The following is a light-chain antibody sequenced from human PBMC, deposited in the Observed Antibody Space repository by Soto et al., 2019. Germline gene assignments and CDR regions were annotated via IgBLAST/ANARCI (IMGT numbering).Light chain of an antibody. Sequence: EIVLTQSPGTLSLSPGERATLSCRASQSVSSSYLAWYQQKPGQAPRLLIYGASSRATGIPDRFSGSGSGTDFTLTISRLEPEDFAVYYCQQYGSSPETFGPGPTVDI. CDR1: QSVSSSY. J-gene: IGKJ3*01. CDR2: GAS. V-gene: IGKV3-20*01. CDR3: QQYGSSPET.